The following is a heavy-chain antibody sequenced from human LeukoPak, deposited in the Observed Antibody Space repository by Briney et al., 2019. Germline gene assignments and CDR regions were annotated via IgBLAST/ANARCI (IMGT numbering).Heavy chain of an antibody. V-gene: IGHV3-23*01. CDR3: AKDGSPPAKSPHDAFDI. J-gene: IGHJ3*02. Sequence: PGGSLRLSCAASGFTFCSYALSWVRQAPGEGLGGGSAFFGSGGSTYYADSVKGRFTISRDNSKNTLYLQMNSLRAEDTAVYYCAKDGSPPAKSPHDAFDIWGQGTMVTVSS. D-gene: IGHD1-1*01. CDR2: FFGSGGST. CDR1: GFTFCSYA.